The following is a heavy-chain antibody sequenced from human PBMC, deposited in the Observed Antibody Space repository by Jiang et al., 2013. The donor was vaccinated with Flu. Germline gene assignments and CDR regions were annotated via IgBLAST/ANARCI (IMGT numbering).Heavy chain of an antibody. CDR2: IYYSGST. D-gene: IGHD6-19*01. CDR1: GGSISSYY. J-gene: IGHJ4*02. Sequence: PGLVKPSETLSLTCTVSGGSISSYYWSWIRQPPGKGLEWIGYIYYSGSTNYNPSLKSRVTISVDTSKNQFSLKLSSVTAADTAVYYCARAGPNSSGWGFDYWGQGTLVTVSS. V-gene: IGHV4-59*01. CDR3: ARAGPNSSGWGFDY.